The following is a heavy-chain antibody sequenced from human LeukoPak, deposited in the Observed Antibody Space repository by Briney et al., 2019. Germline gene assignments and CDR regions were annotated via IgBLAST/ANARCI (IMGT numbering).Heavy chain of an antibody. CDR2: IYYSGST. V-gene: IGHV4-30-4*08. J-gene: IGHJ5*02. CDR1: GGSISSGDYY. D-gene: IGHD2-2*01. Sequence: PSQTLSLTCTLSGGSISSGDYYWSWIRQPPGKGLEWIGYIYYSGSTYYNPSLKSRVTISVDTSKNQFSLKLSSVTAADTAVYYCARDRSSTSCVDPWGQGTLVTVSS. CDR3: ARDRSSTSCVDP.